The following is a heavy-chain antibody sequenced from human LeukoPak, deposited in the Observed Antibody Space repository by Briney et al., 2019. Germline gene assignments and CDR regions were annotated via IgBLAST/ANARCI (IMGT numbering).Heavy chain of an antibody. Sequence: GGSLRLSCAASGFTFSTYAMSWVRQAPGKGLEWVSAISGSGDNNDNTYYADSVKGQFTISRDNSKNTLYLQMSSLRAEDAAVYYCARDSAYNAFDIWGQGTMVTVSS. CDR1: GFTFSTYA. V-gene: IGHV3-23*01. D-gene: IGHD5-12*01. CDR3: ARDSAYNAFDI. CDR2: ISGSGDNNDNT. J-gene: IGHJ3*02.